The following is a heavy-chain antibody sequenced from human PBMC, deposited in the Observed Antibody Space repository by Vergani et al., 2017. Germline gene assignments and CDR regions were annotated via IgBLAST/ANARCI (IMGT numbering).Heavy chain of an antibody. J-gene: IGHJ6*03. CDR2: ISPSSTTI. Sequence: EVQLVESGGNLVQPGGSLRLSCAASGFTVSSYSMNCVRQAPGRGVEWGSYISPSSTTIYYADSVKGRFTISRDNVKNSLYLQMNSLRAEDTAVYYCARVQNGGYMDVWGKGTTVTVSS. CDR3: ARVQNGGYMDV. CDR1: GFTVSSYS. V-gene: IGHV3-48*01. D-gene: IGHD3-10*01.